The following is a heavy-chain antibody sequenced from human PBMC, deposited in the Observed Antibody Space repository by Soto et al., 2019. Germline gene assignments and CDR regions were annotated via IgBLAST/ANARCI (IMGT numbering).Heavy chain of an antibody. CDR3: ARDTVYGDYEDAFDV. V-gene: IGHV3-11*01. Sequence: QVQLVESGGDLVKPGGSLRLSCAASGFSFSTYYMSWIRQATGKGLEWVSYISSSGSTMYHADSVKGRFTISRDNAKNSLYLQMNNLRVEDTAVYYCARDTVYGDYEDAFDVWGQGTMVTLSS. CDR2: ISSSGSTM. D-gene: IGHD4-17*01. J-gene: IGHJ3*01. CDR1: GFSFSTYY.